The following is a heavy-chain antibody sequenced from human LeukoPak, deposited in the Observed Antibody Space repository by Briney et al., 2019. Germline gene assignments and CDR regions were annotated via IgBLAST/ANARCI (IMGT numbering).Heavy chain of an antibody. V-gene: IGHV4-34*01. D-gene: IGHD5-18*01. Sequence: SETLSLTCAVYGGSFSGYYWSWIRQPPGKGLEWIGEINHSGSTNYNPSLKSRVTISVDTSKNRFSLKLSSVTAADTAVYYCARGLNREDTGMPSIDYWGQGTLVTVSS. J-gene: IGHJ4*02. CDR3: ARGLNREDTGMPSIDY. CDR2: INHSGST. CDR1: GGSFSGYY.